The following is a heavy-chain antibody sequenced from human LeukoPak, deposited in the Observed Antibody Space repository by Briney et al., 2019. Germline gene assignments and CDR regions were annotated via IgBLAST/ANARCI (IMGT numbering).Heavy chain of an antibody. D-gene: IGHD2-2*01. CDR1: GGSISSSSYY. Sequence: SETLSLTCTVSGGSISSSSYYWGWIRQPPGKGLEWIGSIYYSGSTYYNPSLKSRVTISVDTSKNQFSLKLSSVTAADTAVYYCARVGSVSGRYCSSTSCYAIYYGMDVWGQGTTVTVSS. J-gene: IGHJ6*02. CDR2: IYYSGST. CDR3: ARVGSVSGRYCSSTSCYAIYYGMDV. V-gene: IGHV4-39*07.